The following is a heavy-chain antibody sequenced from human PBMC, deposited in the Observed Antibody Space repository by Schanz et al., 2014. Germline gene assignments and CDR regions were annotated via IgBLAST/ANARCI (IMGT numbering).Heavy chain of an antibody. V-gene: IGHV3-23*01. D-gene: IGHD1-1*01. J-gene: IGHJ1*01. Sequence: EVQLLESGAGLVEPGGSLRLSCAASGFSFSSYAMGWVRQDRGKGLEWVSAMIDSRSTVYYASSVRGRFTISRGNAEKKMFLQMNSRRAGESADYYYSRGTDWNRQCGGQGALVSVSS. CDR1: GFSFSSYA. CDR2: MIDSRSTV. CDR3: SRGTDWNRQC.